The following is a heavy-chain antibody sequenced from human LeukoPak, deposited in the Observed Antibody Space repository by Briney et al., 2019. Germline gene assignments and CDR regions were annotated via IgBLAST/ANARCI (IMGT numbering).Heavy chain of an antibody. J-gene: IGHJ6*03. CDR3: ARAGHGDYVDYMDV. D-gene: IGHD4-17*01. CDR2: INPGGGST. V-gene: IGHV1-46*01. Sequence: ASVKVSCKASGYTFTSYYMHWVRQAPGQGLEWMGIINPGGGSTIYAQKSQGRVIMTRDMSTSTVYMELSSLRSEDTAVYYCARAGHGDYVDYMDVWGKGTTVIVSS. CDR1: GYTFTSYY.